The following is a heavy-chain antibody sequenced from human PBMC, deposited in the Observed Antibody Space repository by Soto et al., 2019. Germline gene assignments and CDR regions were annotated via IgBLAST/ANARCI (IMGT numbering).Heavy chain of an antibody. V-gene: IGHV1-69*01. CDR2: IIPIFGTA. CDR1: GGTFSSYA. J-gene: IGHJ6*02. D-gene: IGHD5-12*01. Sequence: QVQLVQSGAEVKKPGSSVKVSCKASGGTFSSYAISWVRQAPGQGLEWMGGIIPIFGTANYAQKFQGRVTTTADESTSTAYMELSSLRSEDTAVYYCARGALVEATTYYYYGMDVWGQGTTVTVSS. CDR3: ARGALVEATTYYYYGMDV.